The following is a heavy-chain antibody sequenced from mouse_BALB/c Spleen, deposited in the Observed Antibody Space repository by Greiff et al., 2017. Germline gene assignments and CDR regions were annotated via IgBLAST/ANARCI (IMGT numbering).Heavy chain of an antibody. D-gene: IGHD2-4*01. CDR3: ARWGSTMITFPYAMDY. CDR2: ISYSGST. J-gene: IGHJ4*01. Sequence: VQLKESGPGLVKPSQSLSLTCTVTGYSITSDYAWNWLRQFPGNILEWMGYISYSGSTSYNPSLKSRISITRDTSKNQFFLQLNSVTTEDTATYYCARWGSTMITFPYAMDYWGQGTSVTVSS. CDR1: GYSITSDYA. V-gene: IGHV3-2*02.